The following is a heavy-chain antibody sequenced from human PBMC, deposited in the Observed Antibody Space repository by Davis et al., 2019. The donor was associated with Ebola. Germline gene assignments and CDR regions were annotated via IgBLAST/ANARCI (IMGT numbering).Heavy chain of an antibody. J-gene: IGHJ4*02. Sequence: GESLKISCAVFGFSSSSYWMHWVRQAPGKGLVWVSRINAAGSVTTYADSVKGRFTISKDSGKNTLYLQMNGLRAEDTAVYYCARQEGRYSTGWDVWGQGTLVTVSS. CDR2: INAAGSVT. V-gene: IGHV3-74*01. CDR1: GFSSSSYW. D-gene: IGHD6-19*01. CDR3: ARQEGRYSTGWDV.